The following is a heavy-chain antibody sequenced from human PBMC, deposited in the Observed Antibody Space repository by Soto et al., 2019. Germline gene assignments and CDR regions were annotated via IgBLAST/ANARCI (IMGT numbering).Heavy chain of an antibody. J-gene: IGHJ4*02. Sequence: SETLSLTCAVSGASISDFYWSWIRQPPGKGLEWIAYVHNSGTTTYHSSLKSRVTISLDTSKNQFSLGLRSVTAADTAVYYCARTLSSGCSDSWGQGTLVTVSS. CDR3: ARTLSSGCSDS. CDR2: VHNSGTT. CDR1: GASISDFY. D-gene: IGHD3-22*01. V-gene: IGHV4-59*01.